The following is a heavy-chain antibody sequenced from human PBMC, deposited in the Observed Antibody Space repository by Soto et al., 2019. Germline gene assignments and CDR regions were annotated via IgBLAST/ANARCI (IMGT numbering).Heavy chain of an antibody. Sequence: PSETLSLICTVSGGSISSGGYYWSWIRQHPGKGLEWIGYIYYSGSTYYNPSLKSRVTISVDTSKNQFSLKLSSVTAADTAVYYCASSSTDLDAFDIWGQGTMVTVSS. CDR1: GGSISSGGYY. J-gene: IGHJ3*02. CDR3: ASSSTDLDAFDI. V-gene: IGHV4-31*03. CDR2: IYYSGST.